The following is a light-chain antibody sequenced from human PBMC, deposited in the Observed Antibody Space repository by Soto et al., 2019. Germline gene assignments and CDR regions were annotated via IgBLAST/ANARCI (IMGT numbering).Light chain of an antibody. CDR1: SSDVGFYNY. CDR3: ASYTSSSSSV. J-gene: IGLJ1*01. CDR2: EVS. Sequence: QSVLTQPASVSGSPGQSITISCTGTSSDVGFYNYVSWYQQQHPGKAPKLMIYEVSNRPSGVSNRFSGSKSGNTASLTISGLQAEDEADYYCASYTSSSSSVFGTGIKVTVL. V-gene: IGLV2-14*01.